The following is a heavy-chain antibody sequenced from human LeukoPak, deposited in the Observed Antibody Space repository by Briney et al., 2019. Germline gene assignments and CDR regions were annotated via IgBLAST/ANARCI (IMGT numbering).Heavy chain of an antibody. CDR3: AKDNSPGWFGP. CDR1: GFTFSNDW. D-gene: IGHD4-11*01. J-gene: IGHJ5*02. Sequence: PGGSLRLSCAASGFTFSNDWMHWVRQGPGKGLALVARISTDGSTTSYGDSVKGRFTVSRDNAKNTVYLQMNSLRAEDTGVYYCAKDNSPGWFGPWGQGTLVTVSS. V-gene: IGHV3-74*01. CDR2: ISTDGSTT.